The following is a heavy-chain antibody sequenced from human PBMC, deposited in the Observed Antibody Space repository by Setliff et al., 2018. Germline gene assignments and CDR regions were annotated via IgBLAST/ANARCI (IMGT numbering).Heavy chain of an antibody. D-gene: IGHD6-6*01. V-gene: IGHV4-34*01. Sequence: SETLSLTCAASGGTFTCYYWTWIRQSPAKGLEWIGEITHTGTTGSTKYNPSLKSRVTMSIDTSKNQFSLMVTSVTAADTAVYYCARGRNVASRLLDSWGQGTLVTSPQ. CDR3: ARGRNVASRLLDS. CDR2: ITHTGTTGST. CDR1: GGTFTCYY. J-gene: IGHJ4*02.